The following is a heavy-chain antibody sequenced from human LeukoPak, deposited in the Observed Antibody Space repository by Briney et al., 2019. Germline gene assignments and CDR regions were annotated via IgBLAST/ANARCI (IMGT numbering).Heavy chain of an antibody. Sequence: SETLSLTCAVYGGSFSGYYWSWIRQPPGKGLEWIGEINHSGSTNYNPSLKSRVTISVDTSKNQFSLKLSSVTAADTAVYYCARGYDSSGYYRDFQHWGQSTLVTVSS. CDR3: ARGYDSSGYYRDFQH. CDR1: GGSFSGYY. J-gene: IGHJ1*01. V-gene: IGHV4-34*01. CDR2: INHSGST. D-gene: IGHD3-22*01.